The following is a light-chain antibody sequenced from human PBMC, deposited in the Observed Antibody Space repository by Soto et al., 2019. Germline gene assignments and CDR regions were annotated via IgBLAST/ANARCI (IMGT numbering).Light chain of an antibody. CDR1: SSNIGRNT. Sequence: QAVVTQPPSASGTPGQRVTISCPGSSSNIGRNTVNWYQQFPGTAPNLLIYNNNERPSGVPDRFSGSKSGTSASLAISGLRSEDEADYYCAVWDASLNGRVFGGGTKLTVL. CDR2: NNN. J-gene: IGLJ3*02. V-gene: IGLV1-44*01. CDR3: AVWDASLNGRV.